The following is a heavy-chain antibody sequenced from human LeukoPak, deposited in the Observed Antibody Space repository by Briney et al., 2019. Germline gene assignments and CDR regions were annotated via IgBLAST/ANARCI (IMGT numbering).Heavy chain of an antibody. V-gene: IGHV5-51*01. CDR2: IHPGDSDT. CDR1: GYSFTGYW. CDR3: ARHGGYYDFWSGRLYFDL. J-gene: IGHJ2*01. Sequence: GASLQISCKGSGYSFTGYWIGWLRQMPGKGLEWMGIIHPGDSDTRYSPSFQGQVTISADKSISTAYLQWNSLKASDTAMYYCARHGGYYDFWSGRLYFDLWGRGTLVTVSS. D-gene: IGHD3-3*01.